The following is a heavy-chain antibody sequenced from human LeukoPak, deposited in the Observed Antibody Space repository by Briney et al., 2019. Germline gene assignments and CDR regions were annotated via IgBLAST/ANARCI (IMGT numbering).Heavy chain of an antibody. CDR3: AKAELSGWIRSSFDC. CDR2: IKQDGSEI. Sequence: GGSLRLSCAASGFTFNIYWMSCVRQAPGKGLEWVANIKQDGSEIDSVDSVKGRLTISRDNAKNSLYLQMNSLRAEDTAVYFCAKAELSGWIRSSFDCWGQGTLGSVSS. J-gene: IGHJ4*02. CDR1: GFTFNIYW. D-gene: IGHD6-25*01. V-gene: IGHV3-7*03.